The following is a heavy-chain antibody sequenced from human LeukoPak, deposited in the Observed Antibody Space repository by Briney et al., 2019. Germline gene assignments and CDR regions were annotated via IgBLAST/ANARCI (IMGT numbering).Heavy chain of an antibody. V-gene: IGHV3-23*01. CDR3: ARCTIGDGSGWCTWFAP. CDR1: GFTFSSYA. Sequence: GGSLRLSCAASGFTFSSYAMSWVRQAPGKGLEWVSSIRGGGAPVYADSVKGRFTISRDDFKSTVFLQMDSLRPEDTAVYYCARCTIGDGSGWCTWFAPWGQGTLVTVSS. J-gene: IGHJ5*02. CDR2: IRGGGAP. D-gene: IGHD6-19*01.